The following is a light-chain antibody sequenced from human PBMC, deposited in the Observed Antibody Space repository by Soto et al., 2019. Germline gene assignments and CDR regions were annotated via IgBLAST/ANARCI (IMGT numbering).Light chain of an antibody. CDR2: EVS. V-gene: IGLV2-8*01. CDR3: GSYVGSKSFV. Sequence: QSVLTQPPSASGSLGQSVTISCTGTSSDIGDYNYVSWYQQHAGKAPKLMIYEVSQRPSGVPDRFSGSKSGNTASLTVSGLQAEDEVDYYCGSYVGSKSFVFGGGTKLTVL. J-gene: IGLJ3*02. CDR1: SSDIGDYNY.